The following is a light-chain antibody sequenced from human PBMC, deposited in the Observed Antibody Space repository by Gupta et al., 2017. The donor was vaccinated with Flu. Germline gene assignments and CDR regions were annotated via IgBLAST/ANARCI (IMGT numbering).Light chain of an antibody. Sequence: QSVLTQPPSASGTPGQRVSISCSGSSSNIGSRYVYWYQQVPGKAPKLLIHTNNQRPAGVPGRCAASYSGTSAFLTISGLRSEDEACYYCAAEDVHGVLVFGGGTKLTVL. CDR2: TNN. V-gene: IGLV1-47*01. CDR3: AAEDVHGVLV. CDR1: SSNIGSRY. J-gene: IGLJ2*01.